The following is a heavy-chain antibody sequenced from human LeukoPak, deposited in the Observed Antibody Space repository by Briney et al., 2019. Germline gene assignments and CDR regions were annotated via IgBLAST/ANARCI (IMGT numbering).Heavy chain of an antibody. CDR3: VKDFWPPSNS. J-gene: IGHJ4*02. V-gene: IGHV3-23*01. Sequence: GGSLRLSCAASGFTFSTSIMTWVRQAPDKGLEWVSTIINSDGTAYYLESVRGRFTISRDNYRSILYLQMNSLRAEDSALYYCVKDFWPPSNSWGPGTLVTVSS. D-gene: IGHD2/OR15-2a*01. CDR2: IINSDGTA. CDR1: GFTFSTSI.